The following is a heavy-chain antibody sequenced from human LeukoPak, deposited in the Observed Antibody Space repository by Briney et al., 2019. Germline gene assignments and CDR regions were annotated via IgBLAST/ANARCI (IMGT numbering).Heavy chain of an antibody. CDR1: GFIFSSYG. CDR2: ISHDGSNK. J-gene: IGHJ4*02. V-gene: IGHV3-30*03. Sequence: PGRSLRLSCAASGFIFSSYGLHWVRQAPGRGLEWVAVISHDGSNKYYADSVKGRFTISRDNSKNTLYLQMNSLRAEDTAVYYCARETAGFDYWGQGTLVTVSS. CDR3: ARETAGFDY.